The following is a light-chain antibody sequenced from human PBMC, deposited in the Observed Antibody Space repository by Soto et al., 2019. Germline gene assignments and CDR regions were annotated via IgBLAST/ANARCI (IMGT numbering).Light chain of an antibody. Sequence: QLTQGTTALFGAVGESGTREWRASQSISSWVAWYQQKPGKAPKLLIYKASTLESGVPSSFSGRGSGPEFTLTISSLLPADLASYYCQQYTRYPWKCGQGTKVDIK. CDR2: KAS. J-gene: IGKJ1*01. V-gene: IGKV1-5*03. CDR3: QQYTRYPWK. CDR1: QSISSW.